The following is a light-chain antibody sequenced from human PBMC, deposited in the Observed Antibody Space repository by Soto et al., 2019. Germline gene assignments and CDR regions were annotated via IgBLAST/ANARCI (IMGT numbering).Light chain of an antibody. CDR1: GSDVGAYNL. Sequence: QSALTQPASVSGSPGQSITISCAGTGSDVGAYNLVSWDQQHPGKAPKPIICEVNTRPSGISNRFSGSKSGDTASRTISGLQAEDAADYFCCSYAGTVAYVFGTGTKVTVL. V-gene: IGLV2-23*02. CDR2: EVN. J-gene: IGLJ1*01. CDR3: CSYAGTVAYV.